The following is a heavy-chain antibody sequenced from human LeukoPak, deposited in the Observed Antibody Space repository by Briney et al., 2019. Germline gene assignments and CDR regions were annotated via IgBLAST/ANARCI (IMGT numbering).Heavy chain of an antibody. J-gene: IGHJ4*02. D-gene: IGHD5-18*01. Sequence: PGGSLRLSCAVSGFTFSTYAMNWVRQAPGKGLEWVSVISGSGGSTYSADSVKGRFTISRDNSKNTLYLQMNSLTVEDTAVYYCAKGTTGMAPRGYFDDWGQGTLVTVSS. CDR3: AKGTTGMAPRGYFDD. CDR1: GFTFSTYA. V-gene: IGHV3-23*01. CDR2: ISGSGGST.